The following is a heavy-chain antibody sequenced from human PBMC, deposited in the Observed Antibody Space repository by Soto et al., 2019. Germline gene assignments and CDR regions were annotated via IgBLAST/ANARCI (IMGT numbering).Heavy chain of an antibody. CDR3: AREFSDGVASFHS. V-gene: IGHV1-18*01. CDR2: ISAYNDNT. J-gene: IGHJ4*02. Sequence: GASVKVSCKASGYTFTSYGISWVRQAPGQGLEWMGWISAYNDNTNYAQKLQDRVTLTTDTSTSTAYMELRSLRSDDTAVYYCAREFSDGVASFHSWGQGTLVTVSS. D-gene: IGHD3-3*01. CDR1: GYTFTSYG.